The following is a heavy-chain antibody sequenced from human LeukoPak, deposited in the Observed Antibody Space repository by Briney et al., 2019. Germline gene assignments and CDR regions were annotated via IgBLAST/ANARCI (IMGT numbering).Heavy chain of an antibody. J-gene: IGHJ2*01. CDR2: INSDGSST. CDR3: ARGVGYFDL. CDR1: GFTFSSHW. Sequence: GSLRLSCAASGFTFSSHWMSWVRQAPGKGLVWVSRINSDGSSTTYADSVKGRFTISRDNAKDTLYLQMNSLRAEDTAVYYCARGVGYFDLWGRGTLVTVSS. V-gene: IGHV3-74*01.